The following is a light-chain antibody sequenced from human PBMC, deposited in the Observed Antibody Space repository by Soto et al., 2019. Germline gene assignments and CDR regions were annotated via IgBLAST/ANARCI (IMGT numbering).Light chain of an antibody. CDR2: EVS. CDR3: SSYTSSSNYV. Sequence: QLVLTQPASVSGSPGQSITISCTGTSSDVGGYNYVSWYQQHPAKAPKLMIFEVSNRPSGISNRFSGSKSGNTASLTISGLQAEDEADYYCSSYTSSSNYVFGTGTKLTVL. CDR1: SSDVGGYNY. V-gene: IGLV2-14*01. J-gene: IGLJ1*01.